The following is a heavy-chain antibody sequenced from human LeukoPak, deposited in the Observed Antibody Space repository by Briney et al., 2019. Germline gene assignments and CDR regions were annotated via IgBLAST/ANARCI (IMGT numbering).Heavy chain of an antibody. Sequence: GGSLRLSCAVSGFTFSSYEMNWVRQAPGKGLEWVSYISSSGNTIYYADSVKGRFTISRDNAKNSLYLQMNSLRADDTAVYYCARELGTHFDYWGQGTVVTVS. V-gene: IGHV3-48*03. CDR2: ISSSGNTI. J-gene: IGHJ4*02. D-gene: IGHD7-27*01. CDR3: ARELGTHFDY. CDR1: GFTFSSYE.